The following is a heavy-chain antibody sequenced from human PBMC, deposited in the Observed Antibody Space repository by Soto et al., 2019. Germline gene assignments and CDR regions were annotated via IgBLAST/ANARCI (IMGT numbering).Heavy chain of an antibody. CDR3: ATIISSSWSRSGWFDP. D-gene: IGHD6-13*01. J-gene: IGHJ5*02. CDR1: GYTLTELS. Sequence: ASVKVSCKVSGYTLTELSMHWVRQAPGKGLEWMGGFDPEDGETIYAQKFQGRVTMTEDTSTDTAYMELSSLRSEDTAVYYCATIISSSWSRSGWFDPWGQGTLVTVSS. V-gene: IGHV1-24*01. CDR2: FDPEDGET.